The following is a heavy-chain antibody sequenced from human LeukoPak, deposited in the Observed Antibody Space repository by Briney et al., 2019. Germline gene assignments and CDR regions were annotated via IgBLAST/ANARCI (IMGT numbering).Heavy chain of an antibody. V-gene: IGHV3-30*03. J-gene: IGHJ4*02. D-gene: IGHD3-22*01. CDR1: GFTFSSYG. Sequence: GGSLRLSCAASGFTFSSYGMHWVRQAPGKGLEWVAVISYDGSNKYYADSVKGRFTISRDNSKNTLYLQMNSLRAEDTAVYYCARGLDGSGYWAPHDYWGQGTLVTVSS. CDR3: ARGLDGSGYWAPHDY. CDR2: ISYDGSNK.